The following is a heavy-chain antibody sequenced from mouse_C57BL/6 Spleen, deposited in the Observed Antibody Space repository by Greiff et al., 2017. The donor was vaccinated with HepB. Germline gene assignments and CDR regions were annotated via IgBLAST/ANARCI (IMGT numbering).Heavy chain of an antibody. D-gene: IGHD2-3*01. J-gene: IGHJ1*03. CDR2: IDPETGGT. V-gene: IGHV1-15*01. CDR3: TRGWLHGYFDV. CDR1: GYKFTDYE. Sequence: QVQLQQSGAELVRPGASVTLSCKASGYKFTDYEMHWVKQTPVHGLEWIGAIDPETGGTAYNQKFKGKAILTADKSSSTAYMELRSLTSEDSAVYYCTRGWLHGYFDVWGTGTTVTVSS.